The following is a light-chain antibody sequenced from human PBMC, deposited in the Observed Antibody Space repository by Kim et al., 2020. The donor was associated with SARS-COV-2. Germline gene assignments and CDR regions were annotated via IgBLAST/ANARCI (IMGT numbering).Light chain of an antibody. CDR3: QQYGSLPLT. CDR1: QSVRSNF. J-gene: IGKJ4*01. CDR2: AAA. Sequence: FPGERGTLTCRANQSVRSNFLAWYQQKRGQAPRLLSFAAASRATGIPDRFSGSGSGTDFTLTIGRLEAEDFAVYYCQQYGSLPLTFGGGTKVDIK. V-gene: IGKV3-20*01.